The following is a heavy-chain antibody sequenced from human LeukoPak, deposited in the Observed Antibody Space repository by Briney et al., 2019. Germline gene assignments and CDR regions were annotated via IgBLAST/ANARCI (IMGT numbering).Heavy chain of an antibody. D-gene: IGHD6-13*01. CDR2: IFHSGST. CDR1: GFSISSAYY. J-gene: IGHJ4*02. Sequence: SETLSLTCSVSGFSISSAYYWGWIRQPPGKGLEWIGNIFHSGSTYYNPSLKSRVTISVDTSKNQFSLKLSSVTAADTAVYHCARVPRIAVAGPSGVVYWGQGTLVTVSS. V-gene: IGHV4-38-2*02. CDR3: ARVPRIAVAGPSGVVY.